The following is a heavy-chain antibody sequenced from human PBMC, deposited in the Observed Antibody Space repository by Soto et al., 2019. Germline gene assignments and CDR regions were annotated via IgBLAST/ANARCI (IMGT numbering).Heavy chain of an antibody. V-gene: IGHV3-23*01. J-gene: IGHJ4*02. CDR1: GFTFSSYA. CDR3: AKDASTVMYHFDY. Sequence: EVHLMESGGGLVQPGGSLRLSCAASGFTFSSYAMSWVRQAPGKGLEWVSGIYDSGASTYYADSVKGRFTISRDNSKNTLYLQINSLRAEDTAVYHCAKDASTVMYHFDYWGQGTLVAVSS. CDR2: IYDSGAST. D-gene: IGHD4-4*01.